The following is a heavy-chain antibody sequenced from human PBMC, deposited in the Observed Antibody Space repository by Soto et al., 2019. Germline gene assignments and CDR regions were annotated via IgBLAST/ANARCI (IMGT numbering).Heavy chain of an antibody. J-gene: IGHJ4*02. CDR3: ARVRVVEEYYFDY. CDR2: IDWDDDK. D-gene: IGHD3-3*01. Sequence: SGPTLVNPTQTLPLTCTFSGFSLSTSGMCVSWIRQPPGKALEWLARIDWDDDKYYSTSLKTRLTISKDTSKNQVVLTTTNMDPVDTATYYCARVRVVEEYYFDYWGQGTLVTVSS. CDR1: GFSLSTSGMC. V-gene: IGHV2-70*11.